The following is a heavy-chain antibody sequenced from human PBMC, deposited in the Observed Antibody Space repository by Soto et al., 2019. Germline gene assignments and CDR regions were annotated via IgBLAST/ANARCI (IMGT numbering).Heavy chain of an antibody. D-gene: IGHD6-19*01. CDR1: GFAVSGNY. CDR3: ARVLKSSGWDNDVFDI. CDR2: IDTYGSAT. J-gene: IGHJ3*02. V-gene: IGHV3-74*01. Sequence: GGSLRVSNTAAGFAVSGNYRRWVRHTPGKGLVWVSRIDTYGSATRYADSVKGRFTISRDNAKNTLYLQMNTLRAEDTAVYYCARVLKSSGWDNDVFDIWGQGTMVTVSS.